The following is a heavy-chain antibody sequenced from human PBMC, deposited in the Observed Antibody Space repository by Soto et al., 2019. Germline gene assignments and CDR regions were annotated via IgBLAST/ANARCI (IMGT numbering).Heavy chain of an antibody. V-gene: IGHV3-23*01. D-gene: IGHD3-3*01. J-gene: IGHJ4*02. CDR1: GFTFSSYA. CDR2: ISGSGGST. CDR3: ATDFWSGYSGY. Sequence: GSLRLSCVASGFTFSSYAMSWVRQAPGKGLEWVSAISGSGGSTYYADSVKGRFTISRDNSKNTLYLQMSSLRAEDTAVYYCATDFWSGYSGYWGQGTLVTVSS.